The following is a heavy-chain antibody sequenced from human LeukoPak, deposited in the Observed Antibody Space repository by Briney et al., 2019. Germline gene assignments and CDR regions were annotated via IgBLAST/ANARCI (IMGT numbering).Heavy chain of an antibody. D-gene: IGHD6-6*01. V-gene: IGHV1-69*13. Sequence: SVKVSCKASGGTFTSYAISWVRQAPGQGLEWMGGIIPIFGTANYAQKFQGRGTIPADESTSPAYMELRSLRPADTAVYYCARDNGVAARRRDYYYYGMDVWGQGTTVTVSS. CDR3: ARDNGVAARRRDYYYYGMDV. CDR2: IIPIFGTA. J-gene: IGHJ6*02. CDR1: GGTFTSYA.